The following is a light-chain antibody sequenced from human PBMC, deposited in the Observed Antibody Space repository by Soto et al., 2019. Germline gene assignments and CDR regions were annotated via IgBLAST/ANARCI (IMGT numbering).Light chain of an antibody. Sequence: DMQMTQSPSTLSAGDRVTITCRASQSSSNWLAWYQQKPGKAPKLLIYKASSLESGVPSRFSGSGSGTEFTLTIISLQPDDFATYYCQEYNSYWTFGQGTKVEIK. V-gene: IGKV1-5*03. J-gene: IGKJ1*01. CDR2: KAS. CDR3: QEYNSYWT. CDR1: QSSSNW.